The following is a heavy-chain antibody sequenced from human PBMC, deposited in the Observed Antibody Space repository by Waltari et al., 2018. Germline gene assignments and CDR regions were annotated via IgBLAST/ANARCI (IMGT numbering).Heavy chain of an antibody. J-gene: IGHJ4*02. CDR1: GGSITSSNW. Sequence: QMQLQESGPGLVQPSGTLSLTCTVSGGSITSSNWWSWVRQPPGKGLEWIGEVYHGGKANYNASLQSRVTISVDRSQNQFSLRLTSVTAADTAVYYCASHITLTGERGFDYWGQGTLVTVSA. CDR2: VYHGGKA. CDR3: ASHITLTGERGFDY. D-gene: IGHD3-9*01. V-gene: IGHV4-4*02.